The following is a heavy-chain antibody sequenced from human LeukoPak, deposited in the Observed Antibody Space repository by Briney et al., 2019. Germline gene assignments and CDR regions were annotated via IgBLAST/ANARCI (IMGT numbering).Heavy chain of an antibody. J-gene: IGHJ4*02. V-gene: IGHV3-23*01. CDR1: GFTFSTYA. D-gene: IGHD3-16*02. CDR3: AKDVGRMGELSYFDY. CDR2: ISGSGGST. Sequence: GGSLRLSCAASGFTFSTYAMTWVRQAPGKGLEWVSRISGSGGSTYYADSVKGRFTISRDKSKNTLYLQMRGLRAEDTAVYYCAKDVGRMGELSYFDYWGQGTLVTVSS.